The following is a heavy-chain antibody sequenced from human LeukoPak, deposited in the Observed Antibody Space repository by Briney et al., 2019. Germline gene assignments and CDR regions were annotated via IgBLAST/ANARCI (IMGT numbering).Heavy chain of an antibody. J-gene: IGHJ6*03. Sequence: PSGTLSLTCNVSGGSISSGDYYWGWIRQPPGKGLEWIGRIYYRGSTYYNPSLKSRVTISVDTSKNQFSLKLSSVTAADTAVYYCARIRIQLWLFHYYYMDVWGKGTTVTVSS. D-gene: IGHD5-18*01. CDR2: IYYRGST. V-gene: IGHV4-39*01. CDR1: GGSISSGDYY. CDR3: ARIRIQLWLFHYYYMDV.